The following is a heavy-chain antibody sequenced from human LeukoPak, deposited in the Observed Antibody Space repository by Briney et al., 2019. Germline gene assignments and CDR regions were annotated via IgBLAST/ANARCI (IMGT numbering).Heavy chain of an antibody. V-gene: IGHV3-53*01. Sequence: GGSLRLSCAASGFTVSSNYMSWVRQAPGKGLEWVSVIYSGGSTYYADSVKGRFTISRDNSKNTLYLQMNSLRAEDTAVYYCAKHLWRDLLWFGEGYYFGYWGQGTLVTVSS. D-gene: IGHD3-10*01. J-gene: IGHJ4*02. CDR3: AKHLWRDLLWFGEGYYFGY. CDR2: IYSGGST. CDR1: GFTVSSNY.